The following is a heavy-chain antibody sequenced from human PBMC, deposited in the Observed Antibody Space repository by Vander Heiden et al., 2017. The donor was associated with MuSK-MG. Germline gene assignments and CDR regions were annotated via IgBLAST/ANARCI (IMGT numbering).Heavy chain of an antibody. Sequence: QVQLVESGGGVVQPGRSLRRSCAASGFTVSSYAMHWVRQAPGKGLEWVAVISYDGSNKYYADSVKGRFTISRDNSKNTLYLQMNSLRAEDTAVYYCAREVLVFRDYYYYGMDVWGQGTTVTVSS. V-gene: IGHV3-30*04. CDR3: AREVLVFRDYYYYGMDV. CDR1: GFTVSSYA. CDR2: ISYDGSNK. J-gene: IGHJ6*02. D-gene: IGHD3-3*02.